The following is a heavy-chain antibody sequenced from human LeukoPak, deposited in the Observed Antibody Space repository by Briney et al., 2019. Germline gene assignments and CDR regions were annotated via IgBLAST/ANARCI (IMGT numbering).Heavy chain of an antibody. D-gene: IGHD2-15*01. CDR2: IWYDGSNK. CDR3: ARGSYCSGGSCYRYAFDI. J-gene: IGHJ3*02. CDR1: GFTFSSYG. Sequence: GGSLRLSCAASGFTFSSYGTHWVRQAPGKGLEWVAVIWYDGSNKYYADSVKGRFTISRDNSKNTLYLQMNSLRAEDTAVYYCARGSYCSGGSCYRYAFDIWGQGTMVTVSS. V-gene: IGHV3-33*01.